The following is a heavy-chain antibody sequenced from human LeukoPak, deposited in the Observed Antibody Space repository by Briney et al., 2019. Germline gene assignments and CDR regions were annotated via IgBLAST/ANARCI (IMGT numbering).Heavy chain of an antibody. Sequence: GGSLRLACAASGITFGNNWMHWVRQGPGKGLVWISRINSDGGGAIYADSVKGRFTVSRDNAKNTLYLQMNSLRAEDTAVYYCARDVPHNWFDTWGQGTLVTVSS. CDR1: GITFGNNW. V-gene: IGHV3-74*01. J-gene: IGHJ5*02. CDR3: ARDVPHNWFDT. CDR2: INSDGGGA.